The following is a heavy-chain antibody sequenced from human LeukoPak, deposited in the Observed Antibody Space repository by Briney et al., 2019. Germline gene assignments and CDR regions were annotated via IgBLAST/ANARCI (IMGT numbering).Heavy chain of an antibody. V-gene: IGHV3-23*01. CDR2: ISGSGGST. J-gene: IGHJ3*02. D-gene: IGHD3-10*01. CDR1: GFTFSSYA. CDR3: ARVARNYITMVRGHAFDI. Sequence: GGSLRLSCAASGFTFSSYAMSWVRQAPGKGLEWVSAISGSGGSTYYADSVKGRFTISRDNSKNTLYLQMNSLRAEDTAVYYCARVARNYITMVRGHAFDIWGQGTMVTVSS.